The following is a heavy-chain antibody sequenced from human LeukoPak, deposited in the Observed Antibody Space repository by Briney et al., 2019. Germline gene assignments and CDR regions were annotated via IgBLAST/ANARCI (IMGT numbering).Heavy chain of an antibody. CDR1: GDSISSYY. J-gene: IGHJ4*02. V-gene: IGHV4-59*01. CDR2: IYYSGST. D-gene: IGHD1-1*01. CDR3: ARGDEVERAFDY. Sequence: PSETLSLTCTVSGDSISSYYWSWIRQSPGKGLEWIGYIYYSGSTNYNPSLKSRVTISVDTSKNQFSLTLTSVTAADTAVYYCARGDEVERAFDYWGQGTLVTVSS.